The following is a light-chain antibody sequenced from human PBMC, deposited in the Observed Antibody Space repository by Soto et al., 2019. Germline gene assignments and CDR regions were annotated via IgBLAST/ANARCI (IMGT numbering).Light chain of an antibody. CDR3: LQDHTYPRT. V-gene: IGKV1-6*01. CDR2: AAS. Sequence: AIQMTRSPSSLPASVGDRVTITCRASQGIRNDLGWYQQKPGKAPNLLIYAASSLRGGVPSRFSGNGSDTDFTLTIRSLQPEDFATYYCLQDHTYPRTFGQGTKVEIK. CDR1: QGIRND. J-gene: IGKJ1*01.